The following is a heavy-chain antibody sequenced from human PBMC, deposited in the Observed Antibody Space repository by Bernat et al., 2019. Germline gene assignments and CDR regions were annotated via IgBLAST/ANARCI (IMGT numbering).Heavy chain of an antibody. CDR3: ARGRRGVGSGSRKPFDY. V-gene: IGHV4-34*01. CDR2: INHSGST. D-gene: IGHD3-10*01. J-gene: IGHJ4*02. Sequence: QVQLQQWGAGLLKPSETLSLTCAVYGGSFSGYYWSWIRQPPGKGLEWIGEINHSGSTNYNPSLKSRVTISVDTSKNQLSLKLSSVTAADTAVYYCARGRRGVGSGSRKPFDYWGQGTLVTVSS. CDR1: GGSFSGYY.